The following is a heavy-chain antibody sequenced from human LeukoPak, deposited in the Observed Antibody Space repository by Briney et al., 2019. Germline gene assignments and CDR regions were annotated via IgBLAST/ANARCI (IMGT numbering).Heavy chain of an antibody. V-gene: IGHV3-30*18. Sequence: GGSLRLSCAASGFTFSSYGMHWVRQAPGKGLEWVAVISYDGNNKYYADSVRGRFTISRDNSKNTLYLQMNTLRAEDTAFYYCAKDREEMTTVWYFDLWGRGTLVTVSS. CDR2: ISYDGNNK. CDR1: GFTFSSYG. J-gene: IGHJ2*01. D-gene: IGHD4-11*01. CDR3: AKDREEMTTVWYFDL.